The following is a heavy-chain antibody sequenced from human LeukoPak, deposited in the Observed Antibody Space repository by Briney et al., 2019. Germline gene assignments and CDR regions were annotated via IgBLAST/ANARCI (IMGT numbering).Heavy chain of an antibody. D-gene: IGHD3-16*01. J-gene: IGHJ4*02. CDR3: AKGSDGASDY. CDR2: ISGSGGST. Sequence: KSGGSLRLSCAASGFTFSSYAMSWVRQAPGKGLEWVSAISGSGGSTYYADSVKGRFTTSRDNSKNTLYLQMNSLRAEDTAVYYCAKGSDGASDYWGQGTLVTVSS. CDR1: GFTFSSYA. V-gene: IGHV3-23*01.